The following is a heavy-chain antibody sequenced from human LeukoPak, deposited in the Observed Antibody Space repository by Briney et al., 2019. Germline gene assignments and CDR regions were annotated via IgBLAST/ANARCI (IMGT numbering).Heavy chain of an antibody. V-gene: IGHV4-39*01. CDR3: ARQGIYHVTMVRPPTPDKKNNAFDI. Sequence: PSETLSLTCTVSGGSISSSSYYWGWIRQPPGKGLEWIGSIYYSGSTNYNPSLKSRVTISVDTSKNQFSLKLSSVTAADTAVYYCARQGIYHVTMVRPPTPDKKNNAFDIWGQGTMVTVSS. J-gene: IGHJ3*02. CDR1: GGSISSSSYY. D-gene: IGHD3-10*01. CDR2: IYYSGST.